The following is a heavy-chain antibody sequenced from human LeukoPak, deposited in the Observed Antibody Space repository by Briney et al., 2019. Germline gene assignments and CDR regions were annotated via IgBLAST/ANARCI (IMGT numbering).Heavy chain of an antibody. V-gene: IGHV4-61*08. D-gene: IGHD2-8*02. CDR3: ASDSGGRRDAFNI. CDR2: IYYSDVA. Sequence: SETLSLTCTVSGGFISRGDYYWTWIRQPPGKGLEWIVYIYYSDVANYNPSLKSRVSISVDTSKNQFSLKLTSVTAADTAVYYCASDSGGRRDAFNIWGQGTMVTVSS. J-gene: IGHJ3*02. CDR1: GGFISRGDYY.